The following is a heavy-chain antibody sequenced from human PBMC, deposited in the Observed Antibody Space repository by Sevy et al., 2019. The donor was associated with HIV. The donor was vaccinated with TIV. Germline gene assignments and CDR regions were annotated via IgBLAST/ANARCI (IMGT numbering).Heavy chain of an antibody. V-gene: IGHV3-7*01. D-gene: IGHD3-16*02. CDR1: GFTFSSYS. Sequence: GESLKISCAASGFTFSSYSMNWVRQAPGKGLEWVANIKQDGSEKYYVDSVKGRFTISRDNAKNSLYLQMNSLRAEDTAVYYCARVGVWGSYRLDYWGQGTLVTVSS. CDR2: IKQDGSEK. J-gene: IGHJ4*02. CDR3: ARVGVWGSYRLDY.